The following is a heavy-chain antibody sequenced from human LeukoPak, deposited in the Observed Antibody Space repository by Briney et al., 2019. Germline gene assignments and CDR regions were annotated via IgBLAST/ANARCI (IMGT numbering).Heavy chain of an antibody. CDR2: ISWDGGST. D-gene: IGHD6-13*01. V-gene: IGHV3-43*01. CDR3: AKASSWKRYYYYYMDV. CDR1: GFTFDDYT. J-gene: IGHJ6*03. Sequence: GGSLRLSCAASGFTFDDYTMHWVRQAPGKGLVWVSLISWDGGSTYYADSVKGRFTISRDNSKNSLYLQMNSLRTEDTALYYCAKASSWKRYYYYYMDVWGKGTTVTVSS.